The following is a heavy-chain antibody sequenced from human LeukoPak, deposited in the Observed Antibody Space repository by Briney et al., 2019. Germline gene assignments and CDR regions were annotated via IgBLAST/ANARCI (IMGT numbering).Heavy chain of an antibody. CDR1: GYSFANFW. V-gene: IGHV5-51*01. CDR2: ISPGDSGI. D-gene: IGHD3-16*01. J-gene: IGHJ5*02. Sequence: GESLKISCKGSGYSFANFWIGWVRQMPGEGLEWMGVISPGDSGIRYSPSFQGQVTISVDKSISTAYLQWSSLKASDSAMYYCAAGGASAPWGQGTLVTVSS. CDR3: AAGGASAP.